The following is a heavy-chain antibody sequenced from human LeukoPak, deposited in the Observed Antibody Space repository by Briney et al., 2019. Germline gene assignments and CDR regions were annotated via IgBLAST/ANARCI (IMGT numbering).Heavy chain of an antibody. D-gene: IGHD3-22*01. V-gene: IGHV1-69*13. J-gene: IGHJ5*02. CDR1: GGTFSSYA. CDR2: IIPIFGTA. Sequence: SVKVSCKASGGTFSSYAISWVRQAPGQGLEWMGGIIPIFGTANYAQKFQGRVTITADESTSTAYMELSSLRSEDTAVYYCARDWHYYDRGRWFDPWGQGTLVTVSS. CDR3: ARDWHYYDRGRWFDP.